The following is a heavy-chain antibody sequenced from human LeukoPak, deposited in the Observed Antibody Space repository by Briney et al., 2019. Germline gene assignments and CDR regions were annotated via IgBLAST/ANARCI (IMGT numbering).Heavy chain of an antibody. CDR1: GGSISSTNW. D-gene: IGHD1-26*01. V-gene: IGHV4-4*02. CDR2: ISLTGRT. CDR3: SRDSGAFFPLGL. J-gene: IGHJ4*02. Sequence: SETLSLTCGVSGGSISSTNWWSWGRQPPGQGLEWIGEISLTGRTNYNPSLNGRVTMSLDESRNQLSLNLTSVTAADTAIYYCSRDSGAFFPLGLGGQGTLVIVPP.